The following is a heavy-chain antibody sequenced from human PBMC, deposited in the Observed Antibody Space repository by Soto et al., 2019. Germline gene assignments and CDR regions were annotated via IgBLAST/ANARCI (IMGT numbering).Heavy chain of an antibody. V-gene: IGHV3-30*18. J-gene: IGHJ1*01. CDR2: ISYDGSNK. Sequence: QVQLVESGGGVVQPGRSLRLSCAASGFTFSSYGMHWVRQAPGKGLEWVAVISYDGSNKYYADSVKGRFTISRDNSKNTLYLQMNSLRAEDTAVYCCAKDRDIVVVVAALQHWGQGTLVTVSS. D-gene: IGHD2-15*01. CDR1: GFTFSSYG. CDR3: AKDRDIVVVVAALQH.